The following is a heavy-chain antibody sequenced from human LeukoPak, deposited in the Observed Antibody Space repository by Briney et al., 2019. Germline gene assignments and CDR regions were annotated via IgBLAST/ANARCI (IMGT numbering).Heavy chain of an antibody. V-gene: IGHV3-30*18. D-gene: IGHD2-15*01. CDR2: ASSDGRNK. J-gene: IGHJ4*02. Sequence: GGSLRLSCAASGFTFSDCGIHWVRQAAGKGLEWVALASSDGRNKYYADSRKGRFTISRDNSRNTLYLQMDSLRAEDTAVYYCAKDHSGSGRAFDYWGRGTRVTVSS. CDR1: GFTFSDCG. CDR3: AKDHSGSGRAFDY.